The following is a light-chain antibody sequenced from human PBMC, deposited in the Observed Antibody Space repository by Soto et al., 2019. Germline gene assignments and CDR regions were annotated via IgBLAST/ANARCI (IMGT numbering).Light chain of an antibody. CDR2: DAS. V-gene: IGKV1-5*01. CDR3: QQYNGHLFT. Sequence: DIQMTQSPSTLSASVGDRITITCRASQSVSNRLAWYRQQPGKAPKLLIYDASSLEIGVPSRFSGRGSGTEFTLTISSLQPDDFAPYYYQQYNGHLFTFGQGTKLEIK. CDR1: QSVSNR. J-gene: IGKJ2*01.